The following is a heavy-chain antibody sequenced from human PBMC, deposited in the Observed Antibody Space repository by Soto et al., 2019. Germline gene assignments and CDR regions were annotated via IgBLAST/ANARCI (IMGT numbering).Heavy chain of an antibody. D-gene: IGHD2-15*01. V-gene: IGHV4-59*08. Sequence: QVQLQESGPGLVKPSETLSLTCTVSGGSISSYYWSWIRQPPGKGLEWIGYIYYSGSTNYNPPLKRRFTISVDSSKNQFSLQLSFVTAADTAVYYCAIHPPGYCSGGSCYSPYYFDYWGQGTLVTVSS. CDR3: AIHPPGYCSGGSCYSPYYFDY. CDR2: IYYSGST. CDR1: GGSISSYY. J-gene: IGHJ4*02.